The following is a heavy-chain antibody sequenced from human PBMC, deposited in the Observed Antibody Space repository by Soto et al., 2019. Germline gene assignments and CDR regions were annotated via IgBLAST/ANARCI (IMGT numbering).Heavy chain of an antibody. CDR3: AREMTIFGVAPGGGVDV. V-gene: IGHV4-30-2*01. J-gene: IGHJ6*02. D-gene: IGHD3-3*01. CDR2: IYQSGRT. Sequence: QLQLQESGSGLVRPSQTLSLTCAVSGGSISPFDFSWSWIRQPPGRGLEWIGSIYQSGRTYYVPSLKSRVTMSLDKSKNQFSLKISSVVAADTAIYYCAREMTIFGVAPGGGVDVWGQGTTVTVSS. CDR1: GGSISPFDFS.